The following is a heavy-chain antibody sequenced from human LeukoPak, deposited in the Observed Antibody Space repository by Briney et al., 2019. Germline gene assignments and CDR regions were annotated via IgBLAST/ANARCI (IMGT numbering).Heavy chain of an antibody. Sequence: PGGSLRLSCAASGFTFSSYWMSWVRQAPGKGLEWVANIKQDGSEKYYVDSVKGRLTVSRDNAKNSLYLQMNSLRAEDTAVYYCARDPPTGDWLPLFDYWGQGTLVTVSS. J-gene: IGHJ4*02. D-gene: IGHD3-9*01. CDR2: IKQDGSEK. CDR3: ARDPPTGDWLPLFDY. V-gene: IGHV3-7*03. CDR1: GFTFSSYW.